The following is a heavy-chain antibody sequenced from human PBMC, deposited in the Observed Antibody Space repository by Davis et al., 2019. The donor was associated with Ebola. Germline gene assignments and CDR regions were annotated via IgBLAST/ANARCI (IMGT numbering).Heavy chain of an antibody. CDR2: IYHTGNT. CDR3: ARLSGLFSSSSGALYFDL. CDR1: GGSIISTRYY. J-gene: IGHJ2*01. V-gene: IGHV4-39*07. D-gene: IGHD6-6*01. Sequence: SETLSLTCTISGGSIISTRYYWGWVRQPPERGLEWIGTIYHTGNTFYIPSLKSRVSMSVDTAKNQFSLKVISLTAADTAVYFCARLSGLFSSSSGALYFDLWGRGTLVSVSS.